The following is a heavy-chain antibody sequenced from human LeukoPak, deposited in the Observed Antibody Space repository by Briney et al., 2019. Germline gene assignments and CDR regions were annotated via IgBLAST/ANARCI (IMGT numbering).Heavy chain of an antibody. CDR3: GPLDYGD. V-gene: IGHV3-74*01. CDR2: VNVDGSST. J-gene: IGHJ4*02. Sequence: GGSLRLSCAASGFTFTNHWMHWARQTPGEGLVWVSGVNVDGSSTFYADSVKGRFTISRDNVKNTLDLQMNSLRVEDTAVYYCGPLDYGDWGQGTLVTVS. D-gene: IGHD4-17*01. CDR1: GFTFTNHW.